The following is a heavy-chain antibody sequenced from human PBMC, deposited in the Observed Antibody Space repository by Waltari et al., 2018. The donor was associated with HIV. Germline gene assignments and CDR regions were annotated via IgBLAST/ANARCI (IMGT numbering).Heavy chain of an antibody. D-gene: IGHD7-27*01. CDR1: GYTFTSYY. Sequence: QVQLVQSGAEVKKPGASVKVSCKASGYTFTSYYMHWVRQAPGQGLEWMGIINPNGGSTSYAQKFQCRVTMTRDTSTHTFYMELSSLRSEDTAVYYCARERTLGPATNLFDPWGQGTLFTVSS. J-gene: IGHJ5*02. CDR3: ARERTLGPATNLFDP. V-gene: IGHV1-46*01. CDR2: INPNGGST.